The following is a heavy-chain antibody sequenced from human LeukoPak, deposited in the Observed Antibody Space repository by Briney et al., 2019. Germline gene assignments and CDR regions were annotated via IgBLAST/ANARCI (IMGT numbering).Heavy chain of an antibody. Sequence: ASVTVSCKASGYTFTGYYMHWVRQAPGQGLEWMGWINPNSGGTNYAQQFQGRLTMTRDTSISTAYMELSRLRSDDTAVYYCARVKTMIIVVSLFDYWGQGTLVTVSS. CDR3: ARVKTMIIVVSLFDY. V-gene: IGHV1-2*02. CDR2: INPNSGGT. J-gene: IGHJ4*02. CDR1: GYTFTGYY. D-gene: IGHD3-22*01.